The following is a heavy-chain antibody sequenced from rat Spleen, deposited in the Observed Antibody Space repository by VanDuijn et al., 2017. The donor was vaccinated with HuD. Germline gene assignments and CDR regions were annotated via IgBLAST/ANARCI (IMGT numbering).Heavy chain of an antibody. D-gene: IGHD1-11*01. CDR3: TRETIVSPY. J-gene: IGHJ2*01. CDR2: ISTGGNT. CDR1: GFSLTSNG. Sequence: QVQVKESGPGLVQPSQTLSLTCTVSGFSLTSNGVSWVRQPPGKGLEWIAAISTGGNTYYNSALKSLLSIRRDPSKSQVFLKMNSLQTEDTAIYFCTRETIVSPYWGQGVMVTVSS. V-gene: IGHV2S12*01.